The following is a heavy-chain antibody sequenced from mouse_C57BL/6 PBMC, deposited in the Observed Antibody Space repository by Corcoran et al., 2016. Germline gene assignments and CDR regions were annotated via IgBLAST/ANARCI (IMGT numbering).Heavy chain of an antibody. Sequence: EVQLQQSGPELVKPGASVKISCKASGYTFTDYYMNWVKQSHGKSLEWIGDINPNNGGTSYNQKFKGKATLTVDKSSSTAYMELRSLTSEDSAVYYCASGRTYYDGVIAYWGQGTLVTVSA. CDR1: GYTFTDYY. V-gene: IGHV1-26*01. CDR3: ASGRTYYDGVIAY. J-gene: IGHJ3*01. D-gene: IGHD2-10*01. CDR2: INPNNGGT.